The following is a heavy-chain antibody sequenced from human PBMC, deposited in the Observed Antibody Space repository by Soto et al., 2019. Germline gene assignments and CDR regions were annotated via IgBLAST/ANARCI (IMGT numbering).Heavy chain of an antibody. CDR2: INHSGST. CDR3: ARPAPYSYDSSGYYYDY. V-gene: IGHV4-34*01. CDR1: GGSFSGYY. Sequence: PSETLSLTCAVYGGSFSGYYWSWIRQPPGKGLEWIGEINHSGSTNYNPSLKSRVTISVDTSKNQFSLKLSSVTAADTAVYYCARPAPYSYDSSGYYYDYWGQGTLVTVSS. J-gene: IGHJ4*02. D-gene: IGHD3-22*01.